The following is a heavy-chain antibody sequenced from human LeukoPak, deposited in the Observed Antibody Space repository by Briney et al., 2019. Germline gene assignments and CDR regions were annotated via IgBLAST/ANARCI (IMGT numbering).Heavy chain of an antibody. CDR3: ASWKMELQRNAFDF. V-gene: IGHV3-7*01. J-gene: IGHJ3*01. CDR1: GFTFRTYW. Sequence: GGSLRLSCAASGFTFRTYWMIWIRQAPGKEPEGVADINQDGSEEYYLQSVRGRFTVSRDNAQNAVFLQMTNLRADDPAVSYCASWKMELQRNAFDFWGQGTVVTVSS. CDR2: INQDGSEE. D-gene: IGHD1-1*01.